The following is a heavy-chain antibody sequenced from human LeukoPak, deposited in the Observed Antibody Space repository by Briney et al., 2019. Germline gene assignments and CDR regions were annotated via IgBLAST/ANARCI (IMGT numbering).Heavy chain of an antibody. V-gene: IGHV3-21*01. J-gene: IGHJ4*02. Sequence: PGGSLRLSCAASGFTFSSYSMNWVRQAPGKGLEWVSSISSSSSYIYYADSVKGRFTISRDNAKNSLYLQMNSLRAEDTAVYYCARVPYYYGSGSYYSPFDYWGQGTLVTVSS. CDR1: GFTFSSYS. D-gene: IGHD3-10*01. CDR3: ARVPYYYGSGSYYSPFDY. CDR2: ISSSSSYI.